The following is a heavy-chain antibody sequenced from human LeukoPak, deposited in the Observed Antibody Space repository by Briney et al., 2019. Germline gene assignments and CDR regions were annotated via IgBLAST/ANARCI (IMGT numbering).Heavy chain of an antibody. D-gene: IGHD6-19*01. J-gene: IGHJ4*02. CDR1: GGSISSGSYY. V-gene: IGHV4-61*02. CDR3: ARDIYSSGWYRVFDY. CDR2: IYTNQST. Sequence: SHTLSLTCSLSGGSISSGSYYWRWIRKPGGEGLEWIGRIYTNQSTNYNPSLKSRVTISVDTSKNQFSLKLSSLTAADTAVYYCARDIYSSGWYRVFDYWGQGTLVTVSS.